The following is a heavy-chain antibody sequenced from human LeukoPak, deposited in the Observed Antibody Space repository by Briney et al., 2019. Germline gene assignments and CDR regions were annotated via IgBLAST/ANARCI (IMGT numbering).Heavy chain of an antibody. CDR3: ARLDAAAGRYLQFFY. Sequence: SETLSLTCTVSGRSICNYYWSWIRQSPEKGLEWIGYIHDSGSTNYNPSLKSRVTISVDTSKNQFSLKLSSVTAADTALYYCARLDAAAGRYLQFFYWGQGTLVTVSS. V-gene: IGHV4-59*08. CDR1: GRSICNYY. D-gene: IGHD5-24*01. CDR2: IHDSGST. J-gene: IGHJ4*02.